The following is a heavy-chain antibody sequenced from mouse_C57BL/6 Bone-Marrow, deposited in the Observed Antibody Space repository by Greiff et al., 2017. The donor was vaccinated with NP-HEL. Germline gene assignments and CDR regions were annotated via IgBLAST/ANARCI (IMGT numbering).Heavy chain of an antibody. CDR1: GYTFTSYW. V-gene: IGHV1-64*01. CDR3: ARWGWLPFDY. J-gene: IGHJ2*01. CDR2: IHPNSGST. D-gene: IGHD2-3*01. Sequence: QVQLKESGAELVKPGASVKLSCKASGYTFTSYWMHWVKQRPGQGLEWIGMIHPNSGSTNYNEKFKSKATLTVDKSSSTAYMQLSSLTSEDSAVYYCARWGWLPFDYWGQGTTLTVSS.